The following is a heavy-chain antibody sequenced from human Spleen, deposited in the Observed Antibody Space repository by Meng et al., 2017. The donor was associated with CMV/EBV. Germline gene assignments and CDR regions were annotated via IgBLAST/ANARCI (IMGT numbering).Heavy chain of an antibody. Sequence: TCAVAGGSIGSSNWWSGVRQPRGKGLEWIGEIYHSGSTNYNPSLKSRVTISVDKSKNQFSLKLSSVTAADTAVYYCAREGAFGAPDYWGQGTLVTVSS. CDR3: AREGAFGAPDY. CDR1: GGSIGSSNW. CDR2: IYHSGST. D-gene: IGHD3-3*01. V-gene: IGHV4-4*02. J-gene: IGHJ4*02.